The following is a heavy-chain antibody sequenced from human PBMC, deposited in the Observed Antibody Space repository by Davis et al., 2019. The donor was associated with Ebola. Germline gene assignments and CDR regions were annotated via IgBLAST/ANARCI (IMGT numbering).Heavy chain of an antibody. J-gene: IGHJ4*02. CDR1: GYIFTSYA. V-gene: IGHV1-3*01. D-gene: IGHD2-8*01. CDR2: IYAGNDNT. CDR3: AGDPMVYAIPSFFNY. Sequence: AASVKVSCKASGYIFTSYAMHWVRQAPGQRLEWMGWIYAGNDNTKYSQKFQGRVTFTRDASASTAYMELSSLRSEDTAVYYCAGDPMVYAIPSFFNYWGQGTLVTVSS.